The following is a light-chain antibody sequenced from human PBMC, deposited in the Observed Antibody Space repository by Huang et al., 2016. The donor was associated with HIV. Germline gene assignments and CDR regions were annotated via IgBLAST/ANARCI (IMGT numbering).Light chain of an antibody. Sequence: EILMTQSPAALSVSLGERATLSCRASQTVSSNVAWYQQKPGQPPRLLVYDASTRDTGVPARFSGSGSGTEFTLTISSLQSEDFASYYCQQYNDWPRTFGQGTKVEIK. V-gene: IGKV3-15*01. CDR2: DAS. CDR3: QQYNDWPRT. CDR1: QTVSSN. J-gene: IGKJ1*01.